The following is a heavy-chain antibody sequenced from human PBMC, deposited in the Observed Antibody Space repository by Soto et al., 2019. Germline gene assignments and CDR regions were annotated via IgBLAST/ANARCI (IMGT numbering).Heavy chain of an antibody. J-gene: IGHJ6*02. V-gene: IGHV4-39*01. CDR3: ARRRYGDYYYGMDV. D-gene: IGHD4-17*01. Sequence: QLQLQESGPGLVKPSETLSLTCTVSGGSISSSSYYWGWIRQPPGKGLEWIGSIYYSGSTYYNPSLKSRVTISVDTSKNQFSLKLSSVTAADTAVYYCARRRYGDYYYGMDVWGQGTTVTVSS. CDR2: IYYSGST. CDR1: GGSISSSSYY.